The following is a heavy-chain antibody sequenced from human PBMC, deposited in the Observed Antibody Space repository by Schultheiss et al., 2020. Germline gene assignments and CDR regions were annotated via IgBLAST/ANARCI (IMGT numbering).Heavy chain of an antibody. V-gene: IGHV1-2*02. D-gene: IGHD6-13*01. CDR3: ARDEIAAAGTEYFQH. Sequence: ASVKVSCKASGYTFTGYYMHWVRQAPGQGLEWMGWINPNSGGTNYAQKFQGRVTITADESTSTAYMELSSLRSEDTAVYYCARDEIAAAGTEYFQHWGQGTLVTVSS. CDR1: GYTFTGYY. CDR2: INPNSGGT. J-gene: IGHJ1*01.